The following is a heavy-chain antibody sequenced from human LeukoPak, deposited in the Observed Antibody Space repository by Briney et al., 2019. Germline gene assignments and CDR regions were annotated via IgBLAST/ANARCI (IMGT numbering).Heavy chain of an antibody. Sequence: SETLSLTCAVSGGSISSSSYYWGWIRQPPGKGLEWIGSIYYSGSTYYNPSLKSRVTISVDTSKNQFSLKLSSVTAADTAVFYCARRQWLVSDFDYWGQGTLVTVSS. CDR1: GGSISSSSYY. V-gene: IGHV4-39*07. D-gene: IGHD6-19*01. CDR2: IYYSGST. J-gene: IGHJ4*02. CDR3: ARRQWLVSDFDY.